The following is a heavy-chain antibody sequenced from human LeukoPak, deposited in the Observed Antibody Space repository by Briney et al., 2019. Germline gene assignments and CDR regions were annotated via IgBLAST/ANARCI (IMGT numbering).Heavy chain of an antibody. CDR3: ARGRDGYDLAPGY. J-gene: IGHJ4*02. D-gene: IGHD5-12*01. V-gene: IGHV4-59*01. CDR2: IYYSGST. Sequence: PSETLSLTCAVYGVSFSGYYWSWIRQPPGKGLEWIGYIYYSGSTNYNPSLKSRVTISVDTSKNQFSLKLSSVTAADTAVYYCARGRDGYDLAPGYWGQGTLVTVSS. CDR1: GVSFSGYY.